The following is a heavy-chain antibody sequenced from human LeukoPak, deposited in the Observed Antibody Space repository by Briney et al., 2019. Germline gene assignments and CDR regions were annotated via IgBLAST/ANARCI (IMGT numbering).Heavy chain of an antibody. Sequence: GGSLRLSCAASGFTLSSYWMSWVRQAPGKGLEWVANIKQDGSEKYYVDSVKGRFTISRDNGKNSLYLQMNSLRPEDTAIYYCAKLFESGTYNNFFHYWGQGTLVTVFS. D-gene: IGHD3-10*01. CDR2: IKQDGSEK. CDR3: AKLFESGTYNNFFHY. CDR1: GFTLSSYW. V-gene: IGHV3-7*03. J-gene: IGHJ4*02.